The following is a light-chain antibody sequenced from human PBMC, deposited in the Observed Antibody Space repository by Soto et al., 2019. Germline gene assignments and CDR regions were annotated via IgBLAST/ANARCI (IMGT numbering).Light chain of an antibody. CDR2: GAS. CDR1: QSVRSN. V-gene: IGKV3-15*01. J-gene: IGKJ5*01. Sequence: ILRTRSTATLSVAPGERAPLSCRASQSVRSNLAWYQQKPGQAPRLLIYGASTRATGIPARFSGSGSGTEFTLTISSLQSEDFAVYYCQQYNNWPPITFGQGTRLEIK. CDR3: QQYNNWPPIT.